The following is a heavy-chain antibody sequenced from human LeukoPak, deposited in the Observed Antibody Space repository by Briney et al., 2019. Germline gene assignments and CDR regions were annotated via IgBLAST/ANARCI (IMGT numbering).Heavy chain of an antibody. Sequence: GGSLRLSCAASGFTFSSYCMHWVRQAPGKGPEWVAVISYDGSNKYYADSVKGRFTISRDNSKNTLYLQMNSLRAEDTAVYYCAKARPQLPLLWWGQGTLVTVSS. CDR2: ISYDGSNK. V-gene: IGHV3-30*18. D-gene: IGHD2-2*01. CDR1: GFTFSSYC. CDR3: AKARPQLPLLW. J-gene: IGHJ4*02.